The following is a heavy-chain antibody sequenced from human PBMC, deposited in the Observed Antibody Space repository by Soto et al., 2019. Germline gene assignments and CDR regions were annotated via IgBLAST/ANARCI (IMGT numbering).Heavy chain of an antibody. V-gene: IGHV6-1*01. CDR3: ARGYAFDF. CDR1: GDSVSSNSAA. Sequence: SQTLSLTCAISGDSVSSNSAAWNWIRQSPSRGLEWLGRTYYRSKWSNDYALSVEGRITINPDTSKNQFSLQLNSLTPEDTAVYYCARGYAFDFWGQGTMVTVSS. CDR2: TYYRSKWSN. J-gene: IGHJ3*01.